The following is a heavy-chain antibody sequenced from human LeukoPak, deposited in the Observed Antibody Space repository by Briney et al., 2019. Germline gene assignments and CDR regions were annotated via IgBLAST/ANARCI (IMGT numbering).Heavy chain of an antibody. CDR1: GFTFSSYW. CDR3: ARDSDYYDSSGYSGY. D-gene: IGHD3-22*01. V-gene: IGHV3-7*04. Sequence: GGSLRLSCAASGFTFSSYWMSWVRQAPGKGLEWVANIKQDGSEKYYVDSVKGRFTISRDNAKNSLYLQMNSLRAEDTAVYYCARDSDYYDSSGYSGYWGQGTLVTVSS. J-gene: IGHJ4*02. CDR2: IKQDGSEK.